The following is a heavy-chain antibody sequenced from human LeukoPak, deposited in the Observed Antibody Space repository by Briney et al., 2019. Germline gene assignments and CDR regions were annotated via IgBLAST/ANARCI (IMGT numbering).Heavy chain of an antibody. J-gene: IGHJ6*02. V-gene: IGHV1-58*02. CDR1: GFTFTSSA. Sequence: SVKVSCKASGFTFTSSAMQWVRQARGQRLEWIGWIVVGSGNTNYAQKFQERVTITRDMSTSTAYMELSSLRSEDTAVYYCAADRRGLGYCSGGSCYRYYYYYGMDVWGQGTTVTVSS. CDR3: AADRRGLGYCSGGSCYRYYYYYGMDV. CDR2: IVVGSGNT. D-gene: IGHD2-15*01.